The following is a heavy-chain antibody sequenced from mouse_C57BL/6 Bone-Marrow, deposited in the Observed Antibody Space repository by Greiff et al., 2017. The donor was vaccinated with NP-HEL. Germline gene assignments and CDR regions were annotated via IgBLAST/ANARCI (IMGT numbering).Heavy chain of an antibody. V-gene: IGHV1-26*01. J-gene: IGHJ2*01. Sequence: VQLKQSGPELVKPGASVKISCKASGYTFTDYYMNWVKQSHGKSLEWIGDINPNNGGTSYNQKFKGKATLTVDKSSSTAYMELRSLTSEDSAVYYCARSPPIYYDYDDYWGQGTTLTVSS. CDR2: INPNNGGT. CDR3: ARSPPIYYDYDDY. D-gene: IGHD2-4*01. CDR1: GYTFTDYY.